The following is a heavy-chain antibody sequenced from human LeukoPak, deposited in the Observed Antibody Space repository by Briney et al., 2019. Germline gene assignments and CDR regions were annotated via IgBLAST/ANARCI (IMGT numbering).Heavy chain of an antibody. D-gene: IGHD2-15*01. V-gene: IGHV4-59*08. Sequence: SETLSLTCTVSGGSIRSYYWSWIRQPPGKGLEWIGYMYYRGNTNYNPSLKSRVTISVDTSKNQFSLKLSSVTAADTAVYYCARLPWSYYYYYMDVWGKGTTVTISS. CDR2: MYYRGNT. J-gene: IGHJ6*03. CDR3: ARLPWSYYYYYMDV. CDR1: GGSIRSYY.